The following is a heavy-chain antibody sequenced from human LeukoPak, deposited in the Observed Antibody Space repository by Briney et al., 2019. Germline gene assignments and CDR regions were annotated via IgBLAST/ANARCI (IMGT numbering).Heavy chain of an antibody. V-gene: IGHV4-34*01. CDR3: AKRGSGFYYYYYYMDV. J-gene: IGHJ6*03. CDR1: GGSFSGYY. D-gene: IGHD3-10*01. CDR2: INHSGST. Sequence: PSETLSLTCAVSGGSFSGYYWSWIRQPPGKGLEWIGEINHSGSTNYNPSLKSRVTISVDTSKNQFSLKLSSVTAADTAVYYCAKRGSGFYYYYYYMDVWGKGTTVTVSS.